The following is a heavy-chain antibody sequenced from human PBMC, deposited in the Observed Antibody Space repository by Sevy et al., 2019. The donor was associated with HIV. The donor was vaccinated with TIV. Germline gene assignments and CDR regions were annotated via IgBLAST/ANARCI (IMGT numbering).Heavy chain of an antibody. J-gene: IGHJ6*02. D-gene: IGHD3-22*01. V-gene: IGHV1-8*01. CDR1: GYTFTSYD. Sequence: ASVKVSCKASGYTFTSYDINWVRQATGQGLEWMGWMNPNSGNTGYAQKFQGRVTMTRNTSISTAYMELSSRRSEDTAGYYCARGPPRHDSSGYYFRHYYYGMDVWGQGTTVTVSS. CDR2: MNPNSGNT. CDR3: ARGPPRHDSSGYYFRHYYYGMDV.